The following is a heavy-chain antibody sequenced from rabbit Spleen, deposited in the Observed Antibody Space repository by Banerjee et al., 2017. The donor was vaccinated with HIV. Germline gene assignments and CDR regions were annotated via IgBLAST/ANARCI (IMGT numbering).Heavy chain of an antibody. D-gene: IGHD8-1*01. Sequence: HLKESGGGLVQPGGSLKLSCKASGFTLSSYYMNWVRQAPGKGLEWIGYIDPVFGITYYASWVNGRFSISRENAQNTVFLQMTRLTAADTATHFCARDGAGGSYFALWGQGTLVTVS. CDR1: GFTLSSYY. J-gene: IGHJ4*01. CDR3: ARDGAGGSYFAL. CDR2: IDPVFGIT. V-gene: IGHV1S7*01.